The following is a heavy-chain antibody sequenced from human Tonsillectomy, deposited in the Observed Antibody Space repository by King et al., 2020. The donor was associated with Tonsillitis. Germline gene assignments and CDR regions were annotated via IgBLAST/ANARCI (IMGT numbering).Heavy chain of an antibody. Sequence: VQLVESGGGLVQPGGSLRLSCVASEFTFSEYWMTWIRQAPGEGLEWVASIKGDGSVKYYVDSVEGRFTISRDNADSSLFLRMNSLRAEDTAMYYCVRDRKYHDRRVFYGVGDVGGRGKRVSVPSASTQGPSVSPRLPCARSVGERTGGRGCLV. CDR3: VRDRKYHDRRVFYGVGDVGGRGKRVSVPSASTQGPSVSPRLPCARSVGERT. CDR2: IKGDGSVK. D-gene: IGHD2-21*01. V-gene: IGHV3-7*01. CDR1: EFTFSEYW. J-gene: IGHJ1*01.